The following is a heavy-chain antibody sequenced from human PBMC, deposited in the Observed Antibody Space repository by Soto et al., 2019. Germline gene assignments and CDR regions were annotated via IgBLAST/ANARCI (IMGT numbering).Heavy chain of an antibody. J-gene: IGHJ4*02. V-gene: IGHV4-30-2*01. CDR1: GGSSSSGGYS. CDR2: IYHSGNT. Sequence: PSVTLTLTCAVSGGSSSSGGYSWSWIRQPPGKGLEWIGYIYHSGNTYYNPSLKSRVTISVDRSKSQFSLKLSSVTAADTAVYYCARVPDYWGQGTLVTVSS. CDR3: ARVPDY.